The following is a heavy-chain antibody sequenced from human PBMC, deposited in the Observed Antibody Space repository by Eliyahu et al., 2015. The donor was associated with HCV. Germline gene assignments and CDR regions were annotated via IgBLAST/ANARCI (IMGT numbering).Heavy chain of an antibody. Sequence: SGGTFSSYSIDWVRQAPGQGLEWMGGIIPIFGTANYAQKFQGRVTITADESTSTAYMELSSLRSEDTAVYYCAKGPETKSAYYYNYWGQGTLVTVSS. CDR3: AKGPETKSAYYYNY. CDR2: IIPIFGTA. J-gene: IGHJ4*02. CDR1: GGTFSSYS. D-gene: IGHD3-22*01. V-gene: IGHV1-69*01.